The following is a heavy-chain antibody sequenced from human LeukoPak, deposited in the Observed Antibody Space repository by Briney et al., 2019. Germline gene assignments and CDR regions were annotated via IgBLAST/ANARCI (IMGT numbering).Heavy chain of an antibody. V-gene: IGHV4-4*07. CDR2: IYTSGST. CDR1: GGSISSYY. J-gene: IGHJ4*02. D-gene: IGHD3-10*01. Sequence: SETLSLTCTVSGGSISSYYWSWIRQPAGKGLGWIGRIYTSGSTDYNPSLKSRVTMSVDTSKNQFSLKLSSVTAADTAVYYCARSPYGSGSFDYWGQGTLVTASS. CDR3: ARSPYGSGSFDY.